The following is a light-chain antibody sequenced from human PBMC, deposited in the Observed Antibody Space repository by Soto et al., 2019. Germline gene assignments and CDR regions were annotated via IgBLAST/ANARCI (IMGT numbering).Light chain of an antibody. CDR3: QQYNSYLHP. Sequence: DIQMTQSPSTLSASVGDRVTITCRASQSINSWLAWYQQKPGKAPKLLIYKASSLESGVPSRFSGSGSGTEFTLTISSLQPDDFATYYCQQYNSYLHPFGQGTKLEIK. CDR2: KAS. V-gene: IGKV1-5*03. J-gene: IGKJ2*01. CDR1: QSINSW.